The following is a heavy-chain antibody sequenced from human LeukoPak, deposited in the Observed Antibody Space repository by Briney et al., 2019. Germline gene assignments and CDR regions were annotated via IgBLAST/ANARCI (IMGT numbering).Heavy chain of an antibody. CDR2: ISGSGGST. V-gene: IGHV3-23*01. Sequence: GGSLRLSCAASGFTFSSYAMSWVRQAPGKGLEWVSAISGSGGSTYYADSVKGRFTISRDNSKNTLYLQMNSLRAEDTAVYYCAKDLRGPTTVTTFGDYWGQGTLVTVSS. CDR1: GFTFSSYA. CDR3: AKDLRGPTTVTTFGDY. D-gene: IGHD4-11*01. J-gene: IGHJ4*02.